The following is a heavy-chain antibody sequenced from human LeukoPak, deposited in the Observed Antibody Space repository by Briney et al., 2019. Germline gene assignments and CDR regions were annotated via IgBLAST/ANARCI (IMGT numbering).Heavy chain of an antibody. J-gene: IGHJ6*02. V-gene: IGHV4-61*02. Sequence: SETLSLTCTVSGGSISSVSHYWNWIRQPAGKGLEWIGRIYSSGSTRYNPSLESRVTISLDTSKNQFSLRLSSVTAADTAVYYCARARSVAAAGFGELLYSVYYYYYGMDVWGQGTTVTVSS. CDR3: ARARSVAAAGFGELLYSVYYYYYGMDV. D-gene: IGHD3-10*01. CDR1: GGSISSVSHY. CDR2: IYSSGST.